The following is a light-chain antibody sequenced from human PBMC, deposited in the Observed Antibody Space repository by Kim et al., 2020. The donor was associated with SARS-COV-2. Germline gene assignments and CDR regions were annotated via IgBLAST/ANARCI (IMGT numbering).Light chain of an antibody. CDR2: GES. CDR1: QSVSGSY. V-gene: IGKV3-20*01. Sequence: EIVLTQSPGTLSLSPGERATLSCRASQSVSGSYLAWYQQKPGQAPRLLIYGESSRATGIPDRFSGSGSGTDFTLTISRLEPEDFAVYYCQQYGSSPLTFGGGTKVDIK. CDR3: QQYGSSPLT. J-gene: IGKJ4*01.